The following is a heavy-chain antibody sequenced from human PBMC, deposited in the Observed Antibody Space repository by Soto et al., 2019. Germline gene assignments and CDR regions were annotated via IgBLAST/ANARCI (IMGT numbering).Heavy chain of an antibody. CDR2: IHYSVIT. CDR3: ATDEIRLIYGLRASDYYYYGLDV. D-gene: IGHD3-10*01. CDR1: GGSIIIHY. V-gene: IGHV4-59*11. Sequence: SETRSRTCTVSGGSIIIHYWSWIRQPPGKGLEWIGYIHYSVITSYNPSLKSRFTIAIGTSNTHFSLKLSSVTAADTAVYFCATDEIRLIYGLRASDYYYYGLDVGGQGNTVAVSS. J-gene: IGHJ6*02.